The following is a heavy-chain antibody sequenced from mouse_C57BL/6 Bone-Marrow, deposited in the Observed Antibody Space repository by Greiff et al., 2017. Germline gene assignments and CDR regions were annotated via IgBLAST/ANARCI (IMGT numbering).Heavy chain of an antibody. D-gene: IGHD1-1*01. CDR1: GYTFTNYW. V-gene: IGHV1-63*01. CDR3: ERDYGSTLLSS. CDR2: IYPGGGYT. J-gene: IGHJ2*01. Sequence: VQLQQSGAELVRPGTSVKMSCKASGYTFTNYWIGWAKQRPGHGLEWIGDIYPGGGYTNSNEKLKGKATLTADKSSSTAYMQFSSLTSEESGIYYSERDYGSTLLSSWSQGATLTVSS.